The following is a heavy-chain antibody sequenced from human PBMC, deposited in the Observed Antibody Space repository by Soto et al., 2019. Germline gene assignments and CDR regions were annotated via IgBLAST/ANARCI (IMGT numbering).Heavy chain of an antibody. V-gene: IGHV3-43*01. CDR3: AKSSGYSYGHYYYGMDV. CDR1: GFTFDDYT. D-gene: IGHD5-18*01. J-gene: IGHJ6*02. Sequence: PGGSLRLSCAASGFTFDDYTMHWVRQAPGKGLEWVSLISWDGGSTYYADSVKGRFTISRDNSKNSLYLQMNSLRTEDTASYYCAKSSGYSYGHYYYGMDVWGQGTTVTVSS. CDR2: ISWDGGST.